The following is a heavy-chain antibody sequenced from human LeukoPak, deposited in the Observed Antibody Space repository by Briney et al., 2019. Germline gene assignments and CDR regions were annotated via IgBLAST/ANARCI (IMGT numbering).Heavy chain of an antibody. Sequence: GRSLRLSCAASGFTFSDYYMSWIRQAPGQGLEWVSYISSSGSTIYYTDSVKGRFTISRDNAKNSLCPQMDSLRAEDTAVYYCARGPFWSGYYDDWGQGTLVTVSS. V-gene: IGHV3-11*01. CDR2: ISSSGSTI. CDR1: GFTFSDYY. J-gene: IGHJ4*02. CDR3: ARGPFWSGYYDD. D-gene: IGHD3-3*01.